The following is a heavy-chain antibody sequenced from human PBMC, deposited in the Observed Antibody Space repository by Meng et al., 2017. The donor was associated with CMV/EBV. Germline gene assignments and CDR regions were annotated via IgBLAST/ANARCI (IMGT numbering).Heavy chain of an antibody. CDR1: GFTFSSYW. Sequence: GESLKISCAASGFTFSSYWMHWVRQAPGKGLVWVSRINSDGSSTSYADSVKGRFTISRDNAKNSLYLQMNSLRAEDTAVYYCARDGPVLRFLEWLSPFDYWGQGTLVTVSS. CDR2: INSDGSST. CDR3: ARDGPVLRFLEWLSPFDY. V-gene: IGHV3-74*01. J-gene: IGHJ4*02. D-gene: IGHD3-3*01.